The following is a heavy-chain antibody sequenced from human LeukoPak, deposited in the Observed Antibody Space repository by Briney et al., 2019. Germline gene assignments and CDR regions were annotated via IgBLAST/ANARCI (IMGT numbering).Heavy chain of an antibody. CDR2: INQNGRT. J-gene: IGHJ4*02. Sequence: PSETLSLTCAVYGGTLSGYNWIGIRQPPGKGLEWIGKINQNGRTNCNPSLKSRVIISIDKYENRFPVKLTSVPAADSAVYFCARAYFYDSTGYFEDEYWGQGTLVAVSS. V-gene: IGHV4-34*01. D-gene: IGHD3-22*01. CDR1: GGTLSGYN. CDR3: ARAYFYDSTGYFEDEY.